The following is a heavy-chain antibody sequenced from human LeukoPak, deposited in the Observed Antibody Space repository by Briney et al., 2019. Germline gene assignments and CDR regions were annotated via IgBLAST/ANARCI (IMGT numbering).Heavy chain of an antibody. J-gene: IGHJ4*02. V-gene: IGHV3-30*02. D-gene: IGHD6-13*01. Sequence: GGSLRISCAATGFTFSTYGMHWVRQTPGKGLEWVAFIRYDGTIKYYADSVKGRFTISRDNAKNSLYLQMNSLRAEDTAVYYCARSLTPAAGNLGYWGQGTLVTVSS. CDR2: IRYDGTIK. CDR3: ARSLTPAAGNLGY. CDR1: GFTFSTYG.